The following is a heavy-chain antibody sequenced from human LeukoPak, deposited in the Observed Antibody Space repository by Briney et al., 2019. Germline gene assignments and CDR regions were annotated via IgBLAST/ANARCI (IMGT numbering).Heavy chain of an antibody. V-gene: IGHV1-2*02. Sequence: ASVKVSCKASGYTFTGYYMHCVRQAPGQGGEWMGWINPNSGGTNYAQKFQGRVTMTRDTSISTAYMELSRLRSDDAAVYYCARGGWYSSSSSFDYWGQGTLVTVSS. CDR1: GYTFTGYY. D-gene: IGHD6-6*01. J-gene: IGHJ4*02. CDR2: INPNSGGT. CDR3: ARGGWYSSSSSFDY.